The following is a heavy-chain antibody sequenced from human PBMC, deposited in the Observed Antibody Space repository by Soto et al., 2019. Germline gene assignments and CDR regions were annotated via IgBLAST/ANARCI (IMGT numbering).Heavy chain of an antibody. CDR1: GGSISSHY. V-gene: IGHV4-59*11. D-gene: IGHD6-19*01. CDR2: IYYSGST. J-gene: IGHJ4*02. Sequence: QVQLQESGPGLVKPSETLSLTCTVSGGSISSHYWSWIRQPPGKGLEWIGYIYYSGSTNYNPSLKSRVTISVDTSNNQFSLKLSSVTAADTAVYYCVRDIVWLGYFDYWGQGTLVTVSS. CDR3: VRDIVWLGYFDY.